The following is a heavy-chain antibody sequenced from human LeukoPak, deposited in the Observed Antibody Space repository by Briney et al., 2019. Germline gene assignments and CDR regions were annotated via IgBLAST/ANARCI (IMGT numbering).Heavy chain of an antibody. CDR1: GYTFIGYY. J-gene: IGHJ4*02. Sequence: ASVKVSCKTSGYTFIGYYMNWVRQAPGQGLEWMGWISAYNGNTNYAQKLQGRVTMTTDTSTSTAYMELRSLRSDDTAVYYCARNDMAYYYDSSGVIDYWGQGTLVTVSS. V-gene: IGHV1-18*04. CDR2: ISAYNGNT. CDR3: ARNDMAYYYDSSGVIDY. D-gene: IGHD3-22*01.